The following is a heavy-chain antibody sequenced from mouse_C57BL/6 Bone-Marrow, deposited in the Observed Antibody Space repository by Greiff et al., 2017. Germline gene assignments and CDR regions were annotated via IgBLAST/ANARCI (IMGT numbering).Heavy chain of an antibody. CDR2: IHPNSGST. D-gene: IGHD1-1*01. Sequence: QVQLQQPGAELVKPGASVKLSCKASGYTFTSYWMHWVKQRPGQGLEWIGMIHPNSGSTNYNEKFKSKATLTVDKSSSTAYMQLSSLTSEDSAVYYCARGKTTVVPYWYFDVWGTGTTVTVSS. V-gene: IGHV1-64*01. CDR3: ARGKTTVVPYWYFDV. CDR1: GYTFTSYW. J-gene: IGHJ1*03.